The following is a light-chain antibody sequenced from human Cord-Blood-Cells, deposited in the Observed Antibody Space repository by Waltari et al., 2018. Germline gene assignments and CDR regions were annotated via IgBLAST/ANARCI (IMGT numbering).Light chain of an antibody. CDR3: QKNYSTPWT. V-gene: IGKV1-39*01. CDR1: QSISSY. CDR2: AAS. J-gene: IGKJ1*01. Sequence: DIQMTQSPSSLSASVGDRVTITCRASQSISSYLNWYQQKPGKAPKLLIYAASSLQSGVPSMFRCSGSGTDFTLTINILQPEDFATYYCQKNYSTPWTCGQGTKVEIK.